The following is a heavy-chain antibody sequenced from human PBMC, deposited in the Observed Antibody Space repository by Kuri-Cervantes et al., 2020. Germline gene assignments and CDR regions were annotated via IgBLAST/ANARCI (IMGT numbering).Heavy chain of an antibody. CDR1: GFSLNSYS. CDR2: ISRDSGAT. V-gene: IGHV3-48*01. Sequence: GESLKISCAASGFSLNSYSMNWVRQAPGKGLEFVSYISRDSGATYYGDSVKGRFPISRDNSKNTLYLQMNSLRAEDTAVYYCARDQGQWELLRAFDYWGQGTLVTVSS. CDR3: ARDQGQWELLRAFDY. D-gene: IGHD1-26*01. J-gene: IGHJ4*02.